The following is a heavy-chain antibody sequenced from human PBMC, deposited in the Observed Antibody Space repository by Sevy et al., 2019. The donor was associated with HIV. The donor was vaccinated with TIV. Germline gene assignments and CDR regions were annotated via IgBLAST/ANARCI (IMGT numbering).Heavy chain of an antibody. D-gene: IGHD3-22*01. CDR3: ATSSYYDNSGSDY. V-gene: IGHV3-21*01. Sequence: GGSLRLSCAASGFTFSSYSMNWVRQAPGKGLEWVSSISSASSYIKYADSVKGRFTISRDNAKNSLYLQMNNLRAEDTAVYYCATSSYYDNSGSDYWGQGTLVTVSS. CDR1: GFTFSSYS. J-gene: IGHJ4*02. CDR2: ISSASSYI.